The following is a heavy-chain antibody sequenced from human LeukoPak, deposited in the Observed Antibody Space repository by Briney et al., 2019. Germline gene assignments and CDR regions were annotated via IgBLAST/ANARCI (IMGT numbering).Heavy chain of an antibody. CDR3: ARTYDVLTGFISSYFFDY. CDR1: AYTFTSYT. Sequence: ASVKVSCKASAYTFTSYTMHWVRQAPGKRLEWMGWINVGNGKTKYSQKFQGRVSITRDTSASTAYMELSSLRSEDTAVYYCARTYDVLTGFISSYFFDYWGQGTLVTVSS. J-gene: IGHJ4*02. V-gene: IGHV1-3*01. D-gene: IGHD3-9*01. CDR2: INVGNGKT.